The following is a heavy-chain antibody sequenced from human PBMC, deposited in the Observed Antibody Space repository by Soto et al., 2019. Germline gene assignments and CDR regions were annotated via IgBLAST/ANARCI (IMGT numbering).Heavy chain of an antibody. Sequence: ASVKVSCKASGYIFTGYFIQWLRQAPGQGLEWIGWINPNTSATNYAQKFQGRVTMTRDTSLGAAYMELTSLRPDDTALYYCARITWGRDHYYCMDVWGQGTTVTVS. CDR3: ARITWGRDHYYCMDV. D-gene: IGHD1-26*01. CDR2: INPNTSAT. V-gene: IGHV1-2*02. J-gene: IGHJ6*02. CDR1: GYIFTGYF.